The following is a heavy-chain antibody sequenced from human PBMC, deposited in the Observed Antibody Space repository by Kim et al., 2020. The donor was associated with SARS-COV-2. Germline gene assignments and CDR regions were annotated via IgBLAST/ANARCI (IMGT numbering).Heavy chain of an antibody. CDR3: ARDLMVRGRESWFDP. V-gene: IGHV7-4-1*02. D-gene: IGHD3-10*01. J-gene: IGHJ5*02. Sequence: ASVKVSCKASGYTFTSYAMIWVRQAPGQGLEWMGWINTNTGNPTYAQGFTGRFVFSLDTSVSTAYLQISSLKAEDTAVYYCARDLMVRGRESWFDPWGQGTLVTVSS. CDR2: INTNTGNP. CDR1: GYTFTSYA.